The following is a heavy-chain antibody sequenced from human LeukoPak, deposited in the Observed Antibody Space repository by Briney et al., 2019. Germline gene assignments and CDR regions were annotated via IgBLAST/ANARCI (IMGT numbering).Heavy chain of an antibody. CDR3: ARDSGVAAAIDS. J-gene: IGHJ4*02. D-gene: IGHD6-25*01. Sequence: SETLSLTCAVSGGSISNYYWTWVRQPPGKGLEWIGCVYYSGSTNYTPSLKSRVTISIDTSKKQFSLKLNSVTAADTAVYYCARDSGVAAAIDSWGQGTLATVSS. CDR2: VYYSGST. CDR1: GGSISNYY. V-gene: IGHV4-59*01.